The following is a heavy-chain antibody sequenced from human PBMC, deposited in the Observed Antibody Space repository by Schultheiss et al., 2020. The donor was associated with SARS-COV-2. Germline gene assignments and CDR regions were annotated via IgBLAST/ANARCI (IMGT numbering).Heavy chain of an antibody. D-gene: IGHD3-9*01. J-gene: IGHJ2*01. Sequence: SETLSLTCTVSGGSISSGGYYWSWIRQHPGKGLEWIGYIYYSGSTNYNPSLKSRVTISVDKSKNQFSLRVSSVTAADTAMYYCARQYDILTGTRRDWYFDLWGRGTLVTVSS. CDR3: ARQYDILTGTRRDWYFDL. CDR2: IYYSGST. V-gene: IGHV4-31*03. CDR1: GGSISSGGYY.